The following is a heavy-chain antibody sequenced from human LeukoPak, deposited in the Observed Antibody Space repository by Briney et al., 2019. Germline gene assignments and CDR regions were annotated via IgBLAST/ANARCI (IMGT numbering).Heavy chain of an antibody. Sequence: GKSLKISCKGSGYSFTSYWIGWVRQMPGKGLEWMGIIYPGDSDTRYSPSFQGQVTISADKSISTAYLQWSSLKASDTAMYYCASSGPLSQRDYYDSSGYYLNWGQGTLVTVSS. V-gene: IGHV5-51*01. CDR2: IYPGDSDT. CDR1: GYSFTSYW. D-gene: IGHD3-22*01. J-gene: IGHJ4*02. CDR3: ASSGPLSQRDYYDSSGYYLN.